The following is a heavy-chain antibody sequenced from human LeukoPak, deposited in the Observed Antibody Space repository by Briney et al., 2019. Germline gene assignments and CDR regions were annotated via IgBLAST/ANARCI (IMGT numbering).Heavy chain of an antibody. CDR2: IYPGDSDT. V-gene: IGHV5-51*01. CDR1: GYSFTSYW. CDR3: ARVYGSGSYHYYYYYMDV. Sequence: GESLKISCKGSGYSFTSYWIGWVRQMPGKGLEWMGIIYPGDSDTRYSPSFQGQVTISADKSISTAYLQWSSLKASDTAMYYCARVYGSGSYHYYYYYMDVWGKGTTVTVS. D-gene: IGHD3-10*01. J-gene: IGHJ6*03.